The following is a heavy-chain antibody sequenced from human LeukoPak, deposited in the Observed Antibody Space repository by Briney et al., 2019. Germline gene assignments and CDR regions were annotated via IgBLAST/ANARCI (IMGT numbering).Heavy chain of an antibody. CDR1: GFTFSSYE. CDR3: ARDDLLRYFDWSRYYYYYYGMDV. Sequence: GGSLRLSCAASGFTFSSYEMNWVRQAPGKGLEWVSYISRSGSTICYADSVKGRFTISRDNAKNSLYLQMNSLRADDTAVYYCARDDLLRYFDWSRYYYYYYGMDVWGKGTTVTVSS. CDR2: ISRSGSTI. V-gene: IGHV3-48*03. D-gene: IGHD3-9*01. J-gene: IGHJ6*04.